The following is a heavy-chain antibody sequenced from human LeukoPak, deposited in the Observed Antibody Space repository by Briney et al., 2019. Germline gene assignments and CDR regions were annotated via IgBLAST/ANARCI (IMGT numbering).Heavy chain of an antibody. CDR1: GGSISSHY. CDR3: ARDRNYFWSGYSGGFDP. CDR2: IYYSGST. D-gene: IGHD3-3*01. Sequence: SETLSLTCTVSGGSISSHYWSWIRQPPGKGLEWIGYIYYSGSTNYNPSLKSRVTISVDTSKNQFSLKLNSVTAADTAVYYCARDRNYFWSGYSGGFDPWGQGTLVTVSS. J-gene: IGHJ5*02. V-gene: IGHV4-59*11.